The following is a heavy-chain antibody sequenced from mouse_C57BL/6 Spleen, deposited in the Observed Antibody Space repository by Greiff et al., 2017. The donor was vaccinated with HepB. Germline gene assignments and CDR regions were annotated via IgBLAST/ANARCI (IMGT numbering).Heavy chain of an antibody. Sequence: QVQLQQSGPGLVQPSQSLSITCTVSGFSLTSYGVHWVRQSPGKGLEWLGVIWSGGSTDYNAAFISRLSISKDNSKSQVFFKMNSLQADDTAIYYCARGQWGFDVWGTGTTVTVSS. CDR2: IWSGGST. D-gene: IGHD6-1*01. CDR3: ARGQWGFDV. V-gene: IGHV2-2*01. J-gene: IGHJ1*03. CDR1: GFSLTSYG.